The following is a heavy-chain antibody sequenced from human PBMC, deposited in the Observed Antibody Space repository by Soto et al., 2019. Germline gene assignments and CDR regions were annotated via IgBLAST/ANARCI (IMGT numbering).Heavy chain of an antibody. CDR2: IYHSGST. D-gene: IGHD6-19*01. V-gene: IGHV4-30-2*03. CDR1: GGSISSGGYS. Sequence: PSETLSLTCAVSGGSISSGGYSWSWIRQPPGKGLEWIGYIYHSGSTYYNPSLKSRVTISVDTSKNQFSLKVTSVTAADTAVYYCARHYSSGWDYFDYWGQGTLVTVSS. J-gene: IGHJ4*02. CDR3: ARHYSSGWDYFDY.